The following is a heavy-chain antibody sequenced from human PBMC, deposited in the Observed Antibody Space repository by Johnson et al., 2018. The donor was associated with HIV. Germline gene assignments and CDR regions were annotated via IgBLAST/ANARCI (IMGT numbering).Heavy chain of an antibody. CDR1: GFTFSSYD. Sequence: QVQLVESGGGLVQPGGSLRLSCAASGFTFSSYDMNWVRQAPGKGLEGVAFIRYDGSNIYYVDSVKGRFTISRDNSKKTLYLQMSSLRPEDTAMYYCVKDRGYAFDFWGLGTMVTVSS. J-gene: IGHJ3*01. CDR3: VKDRGYAFDF. CDR2: IRYDGSNI. D-gene: IGHD3-10*01. V-gene: IGHV3-30*02.